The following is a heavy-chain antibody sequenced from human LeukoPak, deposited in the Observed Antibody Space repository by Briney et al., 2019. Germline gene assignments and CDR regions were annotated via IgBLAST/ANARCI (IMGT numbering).Heavy chain of an antibody. Sequence: GVSLRLSCAASGLTFSSNAMSWVRQAPGKGLEWVSAFSGSGGSTYYADSVKGRFTISRDNSKNTLYLQMNSLRAEDTAVYYCAKDLRLLWFGELSPDFDYWGQGTLVTVSS. CDR3: AKDLRLLWFGELSPDFDY. D-gene: IGHD3-10*01. V-gene: IGHV3-23*01. CDR1: GLTFSSNA. J-gene: IGHJ4*02. CDR2: FSGSGGST.